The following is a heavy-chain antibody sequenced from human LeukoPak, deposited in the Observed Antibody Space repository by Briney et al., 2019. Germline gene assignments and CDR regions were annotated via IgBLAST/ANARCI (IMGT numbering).Heavy chain of an antibody. CDR3: ARDKLQVGSCYYYYYMDV. CDR2: ISSSSSYI. Sequence: GGSLRLSCAASGFTFSSYSMNWVRQAPGKGLEWVSSISSSSSYISYADSVKGRFTISRDNAKTSLYLQIHSLIAEDTTVYCFARDKLQVGSCYYYYYMDVWGKGTTVTVSS. CDR1: GFTFSSYS. V-gene: IGHV3-21*01. D-gene: IGHD5-24*01. J-gene: IGHJ6*03.